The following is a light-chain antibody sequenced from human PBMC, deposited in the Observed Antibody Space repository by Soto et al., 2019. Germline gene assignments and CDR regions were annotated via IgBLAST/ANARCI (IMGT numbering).Light chain of an antibody. J-gene: IGLJ3*02. CDR1: GSDFGRYNR. CDR2: EVT. CDR3: SSSTTSDTWV. V-gene: IGLV2-18*02. Sequence: QSALTQPPSVSGSPGQSVTISCTGTGSDFGRYNRVSWYQHTPGTAPKLLIYEVTNRPSGVPDRFSGSRSGNTASLTISGLQAEDDADYYCSSSTTSDTWVPGGGTKLTVL.